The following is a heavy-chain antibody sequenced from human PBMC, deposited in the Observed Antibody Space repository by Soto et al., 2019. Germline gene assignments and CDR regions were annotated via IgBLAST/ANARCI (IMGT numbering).Heavy chain of an antibody. V-gene: IGHV1-69*01. CDR2: IIPIFGTA. CDR3: ARAVDYYGSGSYTYGMDV. D-gene: IGHD3-10*01. Sequence: QVQLVQSGAEVKKPGSSVKVSCKASGGTFSSYAISWVRQAPGQGLEWMGGIIPIFGTANYAQKFQGRVTITAGESTSTAYMELSSLRSEDTAVYYCARAVDYYGSGSYTYGMDVWGQGTTVTVSS. CDR1: GGTFSSYA. J-gene: IGHJ6*02.